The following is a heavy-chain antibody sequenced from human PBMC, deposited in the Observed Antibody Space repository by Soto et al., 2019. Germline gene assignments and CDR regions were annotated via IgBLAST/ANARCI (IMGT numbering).Heavy chain of an antibody. D-gene: IGHD3-22*01. CDR1: GGLFSSYA. V-gene: IGHV1-69*13. CDR2: IIPVFDTV. CDR3: ARGGSGYVWFNEF. J-gene: IGHJ4*02. Sequence: SVKVSCKDTGGLFSSYAVSWVRQAPGQGLEWMGGIIPVFDTVYYAQKFQGRATITADESTNTAYMELSSLRSGDTAMYYCARGGSGYVWFNEFWGQGTLVTVSS.